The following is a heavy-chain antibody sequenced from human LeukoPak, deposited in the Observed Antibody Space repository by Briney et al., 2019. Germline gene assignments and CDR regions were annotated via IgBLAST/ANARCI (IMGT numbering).Heavy chain of an antibody. V-gene: IGHV4-38-2*02. J-gene: IGHJ4*02. CDR3: ARRAYSSGYYYFDY. Sequence: PSETLSLTCTVSGYSISSGYYWGWIRQPPGKGLEWIGSIYHSGSTNYNPSLKSRVTISVDTSKNQFSLKLSSVTAADTAVYYCARRAYSSGYYYFDYWGQGALVTVSS. CDR2: IYHSGST. D-gene: IGHD3-22*01. CDR1: GYSISSGYY.